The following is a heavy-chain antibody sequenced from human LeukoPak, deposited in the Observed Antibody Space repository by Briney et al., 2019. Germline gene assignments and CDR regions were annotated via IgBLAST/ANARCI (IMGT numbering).Heavy chain of an antibody. J-gene: IGHJ4*02. D-gene: IGHD3-3*01. CDR1: GDSFSSNSAA. CDR3: ARGVYDFWSGYTPQYYFDY. CDR2: TYYRSKWYN. V-gene: IGHV6-1*01. Sequence: SQTLSLTCALSGDSFSSNSAAWNWIRQSPSRGLEWLGRTYYRSKWYNDYAVSVKSRITINPDTSKNQFSLQLNSVTPEDTAVYYCARGVYDFWSGYTPQYYFDYWGQGTLVTVSS.